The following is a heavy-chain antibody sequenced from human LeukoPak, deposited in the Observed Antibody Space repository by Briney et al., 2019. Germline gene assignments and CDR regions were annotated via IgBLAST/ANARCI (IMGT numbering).Heavy chain of an antibody. D-gene: IGHD3-10*01. Sequence: ASVKVSCKASGYTFTSYDINWVRRATGQGREWMGWMNPNSGNTGYAQKFPGRVTITRNTSISTAYMELSSLRSEDTAVYYCARGNVLLWFGELSHFDYWGQGTLVTVSS. CDR1: GYTFTSYD. CDR2: MNPNSGNT. J-gene: IGHJ4*02. V-gene: IGHV1-8*03. CDR3: ARGNVLLWFGELSHFDY.